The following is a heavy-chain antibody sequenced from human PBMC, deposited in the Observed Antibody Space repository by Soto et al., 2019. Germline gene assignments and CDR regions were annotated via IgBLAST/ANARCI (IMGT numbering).Heavy chain of an antibody. Sequence: GGSLILSCAASGFMFSTYAMSWVRQAPGKGLEWVSSLSSSGSSTYYGDSVKGRFTISRDNSKNTLYLQMNSLRAEDTAVYYCAKDSDYYDSNLYFDYWGQGTLVTVSS. CDR1: GFMFSTYA. V-gene: IGHV3-23*01. CDR3: AKDSDYYDSNLYFDY. CDR2: LSSSGSST. J-gene: IGHJ4*02. D-gene: IGHD3-22*01.